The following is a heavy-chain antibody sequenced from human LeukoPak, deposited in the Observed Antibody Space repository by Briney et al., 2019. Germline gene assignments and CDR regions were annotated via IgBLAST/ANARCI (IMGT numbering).Heavy chain of an antibody. CDR3: ATRDTAMPKPYYYYMDV. Sequence: SVKVSCKASGGTFSSYAISWVRQAPGQGLEWMGGIIPIFGTANYAQKFQGRVTITADKSTSTAYMELSSLRSDDTAVYYCATRDTAMPKPYYYYMDVWGKGTTVTISS. CDR1: GGTFSSYA. CDR2: IIPIFGTA. J-gene: IGHJ6*03. D-gene: IGHD5-18*01. V-gene: IGHV1-69*06.